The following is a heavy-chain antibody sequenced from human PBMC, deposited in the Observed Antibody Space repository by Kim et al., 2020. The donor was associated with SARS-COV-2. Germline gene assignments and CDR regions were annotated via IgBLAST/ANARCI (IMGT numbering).Heavy chain of an antibody. CDR3: ARDEAIRIAAAGTSDY. J-gene: IGHJ4*02. V-gene: IGHV3-30*07. D-gene: IGHD6-13*01. Sequence: VKGRFTISRDNSKNTLYLQMNSLRAEDTAVYYCARDEAIRIAAAGTSDYWGQGTLVTVSS.